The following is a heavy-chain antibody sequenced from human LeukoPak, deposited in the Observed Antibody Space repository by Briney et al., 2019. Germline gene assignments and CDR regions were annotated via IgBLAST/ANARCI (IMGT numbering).Heavy chain of an antibody. CDR1: GGSFSGYY. CDR2: INHGGST. D-gene: IGHD2-15*01. CDR3: ARGRSILAY. J-gene: IGHJ4*02. V-gene: IGHV4-34*01. Sequence: PSETLSLTCAVYGGSFSGYYWSWIRQPPGKGLEWIGEINHGGSTNYNPSLKSRVTISVDTSKNQFSLKLSSVTAADTAVYYCARGRSILAYWGQGTLVTVSS.